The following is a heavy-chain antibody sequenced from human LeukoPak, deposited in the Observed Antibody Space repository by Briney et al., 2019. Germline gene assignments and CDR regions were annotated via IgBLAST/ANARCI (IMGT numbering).Heavy chain of an antibody. CDR3: AGSVGSPPNFDY. CDR1: GFTFSSYV. J-gene: IGHJ4*02. V-gene: IGHV4-59*08. Sequence: LRLSCTASGFTFSSYVMSWIRQPPGKGLEWIGYIYYSGSTNYNPSLKSRVTISVDTSKNQFSLKLSSVTAADTAVYYCAGSVGSPPNFDYWGQGTLVTVSS. CDR2: IYYSGST. D-gene: IGHD1-26*01.